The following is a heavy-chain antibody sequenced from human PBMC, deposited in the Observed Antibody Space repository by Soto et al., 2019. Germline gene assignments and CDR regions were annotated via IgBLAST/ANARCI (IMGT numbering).Heavy chain of an antibody. CDR1: GFTFSSYA. V-gene: IGHV3-23*01. CDR3: AKDLPSNRYCSSTSCYSVY. CDR2: ISGSGGST. D-gene: IGHD2-2*01. J-gene: IGHJ4*02. Sequence: GGSLRLSCAASGFTFSSYAMSWVRQAPWKGLEWVSAISGSGGSTYYADSVKGRFTISRDNSKNTLYLQMNSLRAEDTAVYYCAKDLPSNRYCSSTSCYSVYWGQGTLVTVS.